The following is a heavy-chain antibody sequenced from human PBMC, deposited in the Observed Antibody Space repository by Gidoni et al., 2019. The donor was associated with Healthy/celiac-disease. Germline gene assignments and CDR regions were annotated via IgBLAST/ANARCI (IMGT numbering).Heavy chain of an antibody. D-gene: IGHD2-2*01. J-gene: IGHJ6*03. CDR1: GGTFSSYA. V-gene: IGHV1-69*01. CDR3: ARVRYCSSTSCYAWEGNYYYYYMDV. Sequence: QVQLVQSGAEVKKPGSSVKVSCKASGGTFSSYAIRWVRQAPGQGLEWMGGIIPIFGPANYAQKFQGRVTITADESTSTAYMELSSLRSEDTAVYYCARVRYCSSTSCYAWEGNYYYYYMDVWGKGTTVTVSS. CDR2: IIPIFGPA.